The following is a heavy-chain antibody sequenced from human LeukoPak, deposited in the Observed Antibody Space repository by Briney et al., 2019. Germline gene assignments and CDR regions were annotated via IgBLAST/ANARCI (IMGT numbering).Heavy chain of an antibody. CDR2: IYSGGST. Sequence: GGSLRLSCAASGFTVSSNYMSWVRQAPGKGLEWVSVIYSGGSTYYADSVKGRFTISRDNSKNTLYLQVNSLRAEDTAVYYCARKKYSSSFYFDYWGQGTLVTVSS. CDR3: ARKKYSSSFYFDY. J-gene: IGHJ4*02. D-gene: IGHD6-6*01. V-gene: IGHV3-53*01. CDR1: GFTVSSNY.